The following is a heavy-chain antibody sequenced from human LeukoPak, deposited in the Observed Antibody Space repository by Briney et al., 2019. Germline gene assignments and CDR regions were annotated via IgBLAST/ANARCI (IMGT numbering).Heavy chain of an antibody. CDR3: ARDVGGWYSSNWFDP. Sequence: SETLSLTCTVSGGSISSYYWSWIRQPPGKGLEWIGYIYYSGSTNYNPSLKSRVTISVDTSKNQFSLKLSSVTAADTAVYYCARDVGGWYSSNWFDPWGQGTLVTVSS. J-gene: IGHJ5*02. CDR2: IYYSGST. V-gene: IGHV4-59*01. CDR1: GGSISSYY. D-gene: IGHD6-19*01.